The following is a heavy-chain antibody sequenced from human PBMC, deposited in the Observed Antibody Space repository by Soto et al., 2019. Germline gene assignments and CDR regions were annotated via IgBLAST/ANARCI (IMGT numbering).Heavy chain of an antibody. Sequence: SETLSLTCTVSGGSISSYYWSWIRQPAGKGLEWIGRIYTSGSTNYNPSLKSRVTMSVDTSKNQFSLKLSSVTAADTAVYYCARDQRYCSGGSCYRAFDPWGQGTLVTVSS. CDR2: IYTSGST. CDR3: ARDQRYCSGGSCYRAFDP. CDR1: GGSISSYY. D-gene: IGHD2-15*01. V-gene: IGHV4-4*07. J-gene: IGHJ5*02.